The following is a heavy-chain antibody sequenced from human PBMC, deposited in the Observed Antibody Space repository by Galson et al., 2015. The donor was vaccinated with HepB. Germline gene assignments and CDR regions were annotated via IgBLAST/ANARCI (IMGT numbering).Heavy chain of an antibody. Sequence: TLSLTCTVSGGSIGYYYWSWIRQSPGKGLEWIGYLYYGGTTSSNPSFKSRVTISVDTSKNQLSLKLTSVTAADTAVYYCARHLGESYYDNSGSLFYWGQGTLVAVSS. V-gene: IGHV4-59*08. D-gene: IGHD3-22*01. CDR2: LYYGGTT. J-gene: IGHJ4*01. CDR1: GGSIGYYY. CDR3: ARHLGESYYDNSGSLFY.